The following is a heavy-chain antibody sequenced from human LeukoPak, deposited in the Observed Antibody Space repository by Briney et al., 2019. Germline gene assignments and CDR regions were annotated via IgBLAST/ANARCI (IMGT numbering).Heavy chain of an antibody. CDR3: ARTVTTVRYYFDY. CDR2: IYYSGST. V-gene: IGHV4-59*01. D-gene: IGHD4-17*01. CDR1: GGSISSYY. Sequence: SETLSLTCTVSGGSISSYYWSWIRQPPGKGLEWVGYIYYSGSTNYNPSLKSRVTISVDTSKNPFSLKLSSVTAADTAVYYCARTVTTVRYYFDYWGQGTLVTVSS. J-gene: IGHJ4*02.